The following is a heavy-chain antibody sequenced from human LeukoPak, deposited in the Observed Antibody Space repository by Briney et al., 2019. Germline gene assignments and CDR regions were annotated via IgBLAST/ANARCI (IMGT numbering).Heavy chain of an antibody. CDR2: ISDGGSRT. V-gene: IGHV3-23*01. CDR3: AKDARRSSGWYFFDH. J-gene: IGHJ4*02. Sequence: GGPLRLSCAASGFVFRSQDMGWVRQAPGKGLEWVSAISDGGSRTYYADSVKGRFTISRDNSKNTLHLQMNSLRAEDTAVYYCAKDARRSSGWYFFDHWGQGTLVTVSS. CDR1: GFVFRSQD. D-gene: IGHD6-19*01.